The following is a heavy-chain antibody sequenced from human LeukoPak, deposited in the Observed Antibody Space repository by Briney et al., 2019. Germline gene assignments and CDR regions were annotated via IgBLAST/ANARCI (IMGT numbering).Heavy chain of an antibody. V-gene: IGHV4-4*07. CDR1: GDSMTTFD. CDR3: ARAEVGATIWFDP. D-gene: IGHD1-26*01. CDR2: VFTSGTT. J-gene: IGHJ5*02. Sequence: SETLSLTCSVSGDSMTTFDWSWIRQPAGKGLEWVGQVFTSGTTNYNPSLRSRVTILVDTSKNQFTLKLSSVTAADTAVYYCARAEVGATIWFDPWGQGTLVTVSS.